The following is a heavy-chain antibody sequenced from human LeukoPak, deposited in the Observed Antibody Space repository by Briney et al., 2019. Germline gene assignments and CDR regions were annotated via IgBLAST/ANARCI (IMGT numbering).Heavy chain of an antibody. Sequence: GASVKVSCKDSGGTFSSYAISWVRQAPGQGLEWMGGIIPIFGTANYAQKFQGRVTITADESTSTAYMELSSLRSEDTAVYYCARGIIRVTIFGVVTFGFDYWGQGTLVTVSS. V-gene: IGHV1-69*01. D-gene: IGHD3-3*01. CDR1: GGTFSSYA. J-gene: IGHJ4*02. CDR3: ARGIIRVTIFGVVTFGFDY. CDR2: IIPIFGTA.